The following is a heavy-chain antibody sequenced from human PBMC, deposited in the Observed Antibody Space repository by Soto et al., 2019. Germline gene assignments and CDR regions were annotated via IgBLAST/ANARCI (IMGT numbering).Heavy chain of an antibody. J-gene: IGHJ4*02. CDR2: VKSKADGGTA. Sequence: EVQLVESGGGLVQPGGSLRLSCAASGFSITNTWMHWVRQAPGKGLEWVGRVKSKADGGTADYAAPVKGRFTVSSDDSKNTQYLQMNSLKMEDTAVYYCISYPDFWGGHTPLWGQGNLVTVSS. V-gene: IGHV3-15*07. CDR1: GFSITNTW. D-gene: IGHD3-3*01. CDR3: ISYPDFWGGHTPL.